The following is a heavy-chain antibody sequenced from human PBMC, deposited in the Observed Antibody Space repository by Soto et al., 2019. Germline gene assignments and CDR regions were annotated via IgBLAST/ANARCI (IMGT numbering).Heavy chain of an antibody. CDR3: AKGQGSYYYYGMDV. J-gene: IGHJ6*01. Sequence: PGGSLRLSCAASGFTFSSYAMSWVRQAPGKGLEWVSTISGGGGSTYYADSVKGRFTISRDNSKNTRYLQMNSLRAEDTAVYYCAKGQGSYYYYGMDVWGQGTTVTVSS. CDR1: GFTFSSYA. V-gene: IGHV3-23*01. CDR2: ISGGGGST.